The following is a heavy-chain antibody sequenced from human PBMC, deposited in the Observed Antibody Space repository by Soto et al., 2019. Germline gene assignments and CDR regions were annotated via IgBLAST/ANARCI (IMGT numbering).Heavy chain of an antibody. V-gene: IGHV4-34*01. CDR3: ARVERITIFGVVHYYYYYGMDV. CDR1: GGSFSGYY. CDR2: INHSGST. Sequence: SETLSLTCAVYGGSFSGYYWSWIRQPPGKGLEWIGEINHSGSTNYNPSLKSRVTISVDTSKNQFSLKLSSVTAADTAVYYCARVERITIFGVVHYYYYYGMDVWGQGTTVTVSS. D-gene: IGHD3-3*01. J-gene: IGHJ6*02.